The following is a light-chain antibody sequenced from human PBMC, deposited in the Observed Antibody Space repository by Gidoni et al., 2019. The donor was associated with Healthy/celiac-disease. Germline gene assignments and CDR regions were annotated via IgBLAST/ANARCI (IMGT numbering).Light chain of an antibody. CDR2: VGS. Sequence: DIVMTQSPLSLPVTPGEPASISCRPSQSLLHSNGYNYLDWYLQKPGQSPQLLFYVGSNRASGVPDRCSGSGSGTDFTLKISRVEAEDVGVYYCMQALQTTWTFGQGTKVEIK. V-gene: IGKV2-28*01. CDR1: QSLLHSNGYNY. J-gene: IGKJ1*01. CDR3: MQALQTTWT.